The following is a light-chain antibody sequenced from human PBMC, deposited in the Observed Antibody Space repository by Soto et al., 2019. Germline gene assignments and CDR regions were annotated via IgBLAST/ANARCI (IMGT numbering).Light chain of an antibody. CDR1: SSDVGGSNY. CDR3: SSYAGSNYYV. Sequence: QSALTQPPSASGSPGQSVTISCTGTSSDVGGSNYVSWYQQHPGEAPKLIIFEVIQRPSGVPDRFSGSKSGNTASLTVSGLQAEDEADYYCSSYAGSNYYVFGTGTKVTVL. J-gene: IGLJ1*01. CDR2: EVI. V-gene: IGLV2-8*01.